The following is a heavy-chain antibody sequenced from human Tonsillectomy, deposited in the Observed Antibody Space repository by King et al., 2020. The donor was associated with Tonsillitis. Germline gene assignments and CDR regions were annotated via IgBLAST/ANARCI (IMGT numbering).Heavy chain of an antibody. D-gene: IGHD2-2*01. J-gene: IGHJ5*02. Sequence: VQLVESGGGLVQPGRSLRLSCAASGFTFDDYAMHWVRQAPGKGLEWVSGISWNSGSIGYGDSVKGRFTISRDNAKNSLYLHMNSLRAEDTALYYCAKAYCSSTSCYAGHRWGQGTLVTVSS. CDR2: ISWNSGSI. V-gene: IGHV3-9*01. CDR3: AKAYCSSTSCYAGHR. CDR1: GFTFDDYA.